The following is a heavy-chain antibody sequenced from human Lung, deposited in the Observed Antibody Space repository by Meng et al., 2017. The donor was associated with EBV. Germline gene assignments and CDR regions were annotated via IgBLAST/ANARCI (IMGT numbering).Heavy chain of an antibody. CDR2: IGSGNSYI. Sequence: GQFGEYGGGLVKPGESFRLSCEASGFIFRNYNMNWVRQAPGKGLEWVSSIGSGNSYIYYADSVKGRFTISRDNAKNSLSLQMNSLRAEDTAVYYCARLSGTGWFDPWGQGTLVTVSS. J-gene: IGHJ5*02. CDR1: GFIFRNYN. D-gene: IGHD1-7*01. V-gene: IGHV3-21*02. CDR3: ARLSGTGWFDP.